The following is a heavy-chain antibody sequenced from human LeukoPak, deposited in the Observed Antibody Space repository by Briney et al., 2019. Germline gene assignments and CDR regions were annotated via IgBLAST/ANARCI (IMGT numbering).Heavy chain of an antibody. J-gene: IGHJ4*02. CDR1: GYTFGGYY. Sequence: ASVRVSCKASGYTFGGYYMHWVRQAPGQGLEWMGWISPSGGTNYAQNFQGRVTMTRDTSITTAYMELTSLRSEDTAVYYCAREDSSGWYVFDYWGQGTLVTVSS. CDR3: AREDSSGWYVFDY. CDR2: ISPSGGT. V-gene: IGHV1-2*02. D-gene: IGHD6-19*01.